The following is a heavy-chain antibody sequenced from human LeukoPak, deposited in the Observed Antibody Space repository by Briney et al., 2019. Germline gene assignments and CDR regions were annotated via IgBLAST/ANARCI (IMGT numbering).Heavy chain of an antibody. D-gene: IGHD1-26*01. CDR1: GGSISSSSYY. J-gene: IGHJ4*02. Sequence: KSSETLSLTCTVSGGSISSSSYYWGWIRQPPGKGLEWIGSIYYSGSIYYNPSLKSRVTISVDTSKNQFSLKLSSVTAADTAVYYCARDLPYSGSYQGSDYWGQGTLVTVSS. CDR2: IYYSGSI. CDR3: ARDLPYSGSYQGSDY. V-gene: IGHV4-39*07.